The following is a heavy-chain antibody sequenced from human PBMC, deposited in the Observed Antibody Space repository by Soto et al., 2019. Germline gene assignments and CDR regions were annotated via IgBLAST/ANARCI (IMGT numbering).Heavy chain of an antibody. J-gene: IGHJ1*01. V-gene: IGHV3-30*19. Sequence: QVQLVESGGGVVQPGTSLRVSCVGSGFTFRSYVIHWVRQAPGKGLEWVALTSCDGSNKYYGDSVRGRFTISRDNSRNTVDLQMDSLRVEDTALYYCARWGTTGGLDVWGQGTLVSVS. CDR3: ARWGTTGGLDV. CDR1: GFTFRSYV. CDR2: TSCDGSNK. D-gene: IGHD3-16*01.